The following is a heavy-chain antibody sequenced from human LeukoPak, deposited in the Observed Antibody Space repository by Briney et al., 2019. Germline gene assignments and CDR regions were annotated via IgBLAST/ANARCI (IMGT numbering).Heavy chain of an antibody. J-gene: IGHJ4*02. V-gene: IGHV4-39*07. CDR1: GGSISSSNYY. Sequence: SETLSLTCTVSGGSISSSNYYWGWIRQPPGKGLEWIGSIYYSGSTSYNPSLKSRVTISVNTSKNQFSLKLSSVIAADTAVYYCARETYYYDNSGYPQDSWGQGTLVTVYS. CDR2: IYYSGST. CDR3: ARETYYYDNSGYPQDS. D-gene: IGHD3-22*01.